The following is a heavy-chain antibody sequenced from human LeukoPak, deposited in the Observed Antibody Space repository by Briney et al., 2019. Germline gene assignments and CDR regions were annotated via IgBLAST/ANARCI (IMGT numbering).Heavy chain of an antibody. Sequence: VASVKVSCKASGYTFTSYYMHWVRQAPGQGLEWMGIINPNSGGTKYARKFQGRVTMTRDTSISTAYMELSRLRSDDTAVYYCARGAYDILTGYYTYYYYYMDVWGKGTTVTVSS. D-gene: IGHD3-9*01. CDR1: GYTFTSYY. CDR3: ARGAYDILTGYYTYYYYYMDV. V-gene: IGHV1-2*02. CDR2: INPNSGGT. J-gene: IGHJ6*03.